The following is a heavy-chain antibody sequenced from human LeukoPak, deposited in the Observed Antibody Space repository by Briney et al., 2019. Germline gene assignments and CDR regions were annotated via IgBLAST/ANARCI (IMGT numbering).Heavy chain of an antibody. Sequence: ASVKVSCKAYGYTFTSYYMHWVRQAPGQWLEWMGIINPSGGSTSYAQKFQGRVTMTRNTSISTAYMELSSLRSEDTAVYYCARGSQLVYYYGMDVWGQGTTVTVSS. V-gene: IGHV1-46*01. D-gene: IGHD6-13*01. CDR2: INPSGGST. CDR3: ARGSQLVYYYGMDV. CDR1: GYTFTSYY. J-gene: IGHJ6*02.